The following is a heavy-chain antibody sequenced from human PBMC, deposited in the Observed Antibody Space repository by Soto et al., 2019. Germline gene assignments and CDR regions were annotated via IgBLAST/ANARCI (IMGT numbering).Heavy chain of an antibody. Sequence: ASVKVSCKASGYTFTSYGISWVRQAPGQGLEWMGWISAYNGNTNYAQKLQGRVIMTTDTSTSTAYMELRSLRSDDTAVYYCASSESGYSYGYGAFDIWGQGTMVTVSS. CDR1: GYTFTSYG. CDR3: ASSESGYSYGYGAFDI. D-gene: IGHD5-18*01. CDR2: ISAYNGNT. V-gene: IGHV1-18*04. J-gene: IGHJ3*02.